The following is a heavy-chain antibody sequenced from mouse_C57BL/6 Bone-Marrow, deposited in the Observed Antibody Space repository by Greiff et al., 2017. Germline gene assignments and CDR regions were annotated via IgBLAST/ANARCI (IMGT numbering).Heavy chain of an antibody. CDR2: INPNNGGT. CDR1: GYTFTDYY. J-gene: IGHJ2*01. D-gene: IGHD1-1*01. V-gene: IGHV1-26*01. Sequence: EVQLQQSGPELVKPGASVKISCKASGYTFTDYYMNWVKQSHGKSLEWIGDINPNNGGTSYNQKFKGKATVTVDKYSSTAYMELRSLTSEDSAVYYCARYGSDYWGQGTTLTGSS. CDR3: ARYGSDY.